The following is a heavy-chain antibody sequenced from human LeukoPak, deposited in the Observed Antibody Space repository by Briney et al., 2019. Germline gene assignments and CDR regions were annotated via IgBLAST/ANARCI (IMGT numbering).Heavy chain of an antibody. J-gene: IGHJ4*02. D-gene: IGHD3-22*01. CDR2: IYYSGST. Sequence: ETLSLTCPVPGGSIRSFYWSWIRQPPGKGLEWIGYIYYSGSTNYNPSLKSRVTISVDTSKNQFSLKLSSVTAADTAVYYCARHVRGYYWDYWGQGTLVTVSS. CDR3: ARHVRGYYWDY. CDR1: GGSIRSFY. V-gene: IGHV4-59*08.